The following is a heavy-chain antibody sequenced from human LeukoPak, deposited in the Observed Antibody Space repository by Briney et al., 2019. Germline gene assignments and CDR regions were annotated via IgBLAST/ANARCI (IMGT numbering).Heavy chain of an antibody. CDR3: AGTAGYSSSWDLSDY. J-gene: IGHJ4*02. D-gene: IGHD6-13*01. CDR2: IYSGGST. V-gene: IGHV3-53*01. CDR1: GFTVSSNY. Sequence: PGGSLRLSCAASGFTVSSNYMSWVRQAPGKGLEWVSVIYSGGSTYYADSVKGRFTISRDNSKNTLYLQMNSLRAEDTAVYYCAGTAGYSSSWDLSDYWGQGTLVTVSS.